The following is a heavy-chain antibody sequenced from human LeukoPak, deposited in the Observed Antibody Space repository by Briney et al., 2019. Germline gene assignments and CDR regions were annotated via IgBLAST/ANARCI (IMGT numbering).Heavy chain of an antibody. CDR1: GYTFTSYD. D-gene: IGHD3-10*01. J-gene: IGHJ5*02. Sequence: ASVKVTCKASGYTFTSYDIYWVRQATGPGLEWLGGMNPNRGNTGYAQKFQGRVTMTRNTSISTAYMELSSLRSEDTAVYYCAREGAHYYGSGSQTYNWFDPWGQGTLVTVSS. V-gene: IGHV1-8*01. CDR3: AREGAHYYGSGSQTYNWFDP. CDR2: MNPNRGNT.